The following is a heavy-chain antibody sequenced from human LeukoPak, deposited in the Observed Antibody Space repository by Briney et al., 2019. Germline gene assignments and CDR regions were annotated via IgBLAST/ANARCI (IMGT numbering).Heavy chain of an antibody. CDR1: GFTFSSCS. CDR3: ARDRIAALDY. D-gene: IGHD6-6*01. Sequence: PGGSLRLSCAASGFTFSSCSMNWVRQAPGKGLEWVSYISSSSSTIYYADSVKGRFTISRDNAKNSLYLQMNSLRAEDTAVYYCARDRIAALDYWGQGTLVTVSS. CDR2: ISSSSSTI. V-gene: IGHV3-48*01. J-gene: IGHJ4*02.